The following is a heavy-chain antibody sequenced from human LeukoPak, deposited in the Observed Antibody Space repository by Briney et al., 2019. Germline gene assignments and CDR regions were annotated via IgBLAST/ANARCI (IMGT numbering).Heavy chain of an antibody. V-gene: IGHV1-3*01. D-gene: IGHD3-3*01. Sequence: ASVKVSCKASGYTFTNYVVHWVRQAPGQRLEWMGWINAGNGNTKYSQKFQGRVTITRDTSANTACMELSSLRSEDTAVYYCATDKRFLEWSLDYYYYGMDVWGQGTTVTVSS. CDR1: GYTFTNYV. J-gene: IGHJ6*02. CDR2: INAGNGNT. CDR3: ATDKRFLEWSLDYYYYGMDV.